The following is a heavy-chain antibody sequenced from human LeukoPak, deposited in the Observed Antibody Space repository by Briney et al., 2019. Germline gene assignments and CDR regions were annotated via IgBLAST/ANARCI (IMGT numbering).Heavy chain of an antibody. J-gene: IGHJ5*02. CDR3: ARVPIQAYNWFDP. V-gene: IGHV1-3*01. CDR2: INAGNGNT. CDR1: GYTFTSYA. Sequence: ASVKVSCKASGYTFTSYAMHWVRQAPGQRLEWTGWINAGNGNTKYSQKFQGRVTITRDTSASTAYMELSSLRPEDTAVYYCARVPIQAYNWFDPWGQGTLVTVSS.